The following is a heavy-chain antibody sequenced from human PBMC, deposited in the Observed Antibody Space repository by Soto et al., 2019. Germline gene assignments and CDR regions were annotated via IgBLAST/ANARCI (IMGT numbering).Heavy chain of an antibody. J-gene: IGHJ5*02. D-gene: IGHD2-2*01. Sequence: GGSLRLSCAASGFTFSSYAMSWVRQAPGKGLEWVSAISGSGGSTYYADSVKGRFTISRDNSKNTLYLQMNSLRAEDTAVYYCAKAGCSSTSCYYRPHGPTGIHPRGQAPLVTV. V-gene: IGHV3-23*01. CDR3: AKAGCSSTSCYYRPHGPTGIHP. CDR2: ISGSGGST. CDR1: GFTFSSYA.